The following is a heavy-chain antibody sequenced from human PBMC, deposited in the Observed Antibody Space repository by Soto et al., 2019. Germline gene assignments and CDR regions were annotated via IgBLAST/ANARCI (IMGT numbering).Heavy chain of an antibody. V-gene: IGHV3-30*18. CDR3: AKDLHGYSYNLDY. J-gene: IGHJ4*02. D-gene: IGHD5-18*01. Sequence: QVQLVESGGGVVQPGRSLRLSCAASGFTFSSYGMHWVRQAPGKGLEWVAVISYDGSNKYYADSVKGRFTISSDNSKNTLYLQMNSLKADDTAVYYCAKDLHGYSYNLDYWGQGTLVTVSS. CDR2: ISYDGSNK. CDR1: GFTFSSYG.